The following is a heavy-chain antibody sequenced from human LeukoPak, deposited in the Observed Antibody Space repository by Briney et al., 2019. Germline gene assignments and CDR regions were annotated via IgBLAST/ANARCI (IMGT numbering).Heavy chain of an antibody. CDR1: GFSFSTYG. V-gene: IGHV3-30*02. J-gene: IGHJ4*02. Sequence: GGSLRLSCAASGFSFSTYGFHWVRQAPGKGLEWVTFIRFDGGKKNYADSVKGRFAISRDNSKNTVYLQMNSLRAEDTAIYYCAKGHRLYDSSGYFDYWGQGTLVTVSS. D-gene: IGHD3-22*01. CDR3: AKGHRLYDSSGYFDY. CDR2: IRFDGGKK.